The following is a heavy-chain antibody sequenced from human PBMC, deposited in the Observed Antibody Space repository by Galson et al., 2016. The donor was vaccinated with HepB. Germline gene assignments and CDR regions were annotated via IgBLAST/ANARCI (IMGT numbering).Heavy chain of an antibody. D-gene: IGHD4-23*01. J-gene: IGHJ4*02. Sequence: SLRLSCAASGFNFNNAWMTWVRQAPGKGLEWVGRIQSKTDGGTTDYAAPVKGRFTISRDDSKNTLYLQMNSLKTEDTALYYCTTVRGYGGLDYWGQGTLVTVSS. V-gene: IGHV3-15*01. CDR2: IQSKTDGGTT. CDR1: GFNFNNAW. CDR3: TTVRGYGGLDY.